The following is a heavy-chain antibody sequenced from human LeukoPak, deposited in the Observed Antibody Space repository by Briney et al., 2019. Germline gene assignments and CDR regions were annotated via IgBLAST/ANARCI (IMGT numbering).Heavy chain of an antibody. J-gene: IGHJ3*02. CDR2: ISYDGSNK. D-gene: IGHD3-10*01. CDR3: AKNSPGVDAFDI. V-gene: IGHV3-30*18. Sequence: GGSLRLSCAASGFTFSSYGMHWVRQAPGKGLEWVAVISYDGSNKYYADSVKGRFTISRDNSKNTLYLQMNSLRAEDTAVYYCAKNSPGVDAFDIWGQGTVVTVSS. CDR1: GFTFSSYG.